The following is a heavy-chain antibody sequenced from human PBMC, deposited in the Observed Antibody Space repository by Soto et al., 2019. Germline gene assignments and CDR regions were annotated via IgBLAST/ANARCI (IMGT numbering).Heavy chain of an antibody. Sequence: GGSLRLSCSASGFTFSSYAMHWVRQAPGKGLEYVSAISSNGGSTYYADSVKGRFTISRDNSKNTLYLQMSSLRAEDTAVYYCVKDQSGSSDEYINYYFDYWGQGTLVTVSS. CDR1: GFTFSSYA. CDR2: ISSNGGST. CDR3: VKDQSGSSDEYINYYFDY. J-gene: IGHJ4*02. V-gene: IGHV3-64D*06. D-gene: IGHD1-26*01.